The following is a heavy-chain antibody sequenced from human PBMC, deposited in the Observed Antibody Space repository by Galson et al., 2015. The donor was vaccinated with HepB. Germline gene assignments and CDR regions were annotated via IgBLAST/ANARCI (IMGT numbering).Heavy chain of an antibody. CDR3: TTATHGEAFDY. D-gene: IGHD4-17*01. Sequence: SVKVSCKASGYNFMQYGISWVRQAPGHGLEWMGWISGYNANRNYAQTFQDRVTMTTDTSTTTVYLEMRSLRYDDTAVYYCTTATHGEAFDYWGQGTLVTVSS. CDR1: GYNFMQYG. J-gene: IGHJ4*02. V-gene: IGHV1-18*01. CDR2: ISGYNANR.